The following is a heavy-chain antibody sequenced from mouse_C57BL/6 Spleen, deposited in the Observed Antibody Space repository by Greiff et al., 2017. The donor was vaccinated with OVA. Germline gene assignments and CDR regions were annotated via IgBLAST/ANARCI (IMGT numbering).Heavy chain of an antibody. J-gene: IGHJ3*01. V-gene: IGHV1-82*01. CDR1: GYAFSSSW. D-gene: IGHD2-3*01. Sequence: VQRVESGPELVKPGASVKISCKASGYAFSSSWMNWVKQRPGKGLEWIGRIYPGDGDTNYNGKFKGKATLTADKSSSTAYMQLSSLTSEDSAVYFCARDGYYPAWFAYWGQGTLVTVSA. CDR2: IYPGDGDT. CDR3: ARDGYYPAWFAY.